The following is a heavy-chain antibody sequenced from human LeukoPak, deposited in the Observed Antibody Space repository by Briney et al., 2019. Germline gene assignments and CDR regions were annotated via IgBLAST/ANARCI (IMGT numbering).Heavy chain of an antibody. Sequence: GASVKVSCKASGYTFTSYGISWVRQAPGQGLEWMGWISAYNGNTNYAQKLQGRVTMTTDTSTSTAYMELRSLRSDDTAVYYCARDLLLFKYNWFDPWAREPWSPSPQ. J-gene: IGHJ5*02. D-gene: IGHD2-15*01. CDR1: GYTFTSYG. CDR2: ISAYNGNT. CDR3: ARDLLLFKYNWFDP. V-gene: IGHV1-18*01.